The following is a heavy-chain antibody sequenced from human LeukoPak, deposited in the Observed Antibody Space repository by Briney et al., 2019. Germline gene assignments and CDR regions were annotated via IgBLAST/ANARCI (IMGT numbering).Heavy chain of an antibody. CDR1: GFTFSNAW. J-gene: IGHJ4*02. CDR3: TGVSRSSWYDY. CDR2: IKSKTDGGTP. Sequence: GGSLRLSCAASGFTFSNAWMSWVRQAPGKGLEWVGRIKSKTDGGTPDYAAPVKGRFTISRDDSKNTLYLQMNSLKTEDTTVYYCTGVSRSSWYDYWGQGTLVTVSS. V-gene: IGHV3-15*01. D-gene: IGHD6-13*01.